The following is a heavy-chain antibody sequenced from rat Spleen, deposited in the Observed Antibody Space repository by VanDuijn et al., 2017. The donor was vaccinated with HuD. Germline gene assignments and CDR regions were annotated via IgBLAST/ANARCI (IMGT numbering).Heavy chain of an antibody. D-gene: IGHD3-8*01. Sequence: QVQLKESGPGLVQPSQTLSLTCTVPGFSLTRNGVSWVRQPPGKGLEWSAAISSGGNKYYNSILKSRLSISRDTSESQVFLKMNSLQTEDTAIYFCTRERERSPYYFEYWGQGVMVTVSS. CDR3: TRERERSPYYFEY. CDR1: GFSLTRNG. V-gene: IGHV2S12*01. J-gene: IGHJ2*01. CDR2: ISSGGNK.